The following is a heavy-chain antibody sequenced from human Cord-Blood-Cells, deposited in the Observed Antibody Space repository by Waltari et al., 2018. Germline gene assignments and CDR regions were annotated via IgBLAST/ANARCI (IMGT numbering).Heavy chain of an antibody. CDR3: ARLKDYYGSGSYYYYYYYMDV. CDR1: GGSISSSSYY. CDR2: IYYSGST. J-gene: IGHJ6*03. D-gene: IGHD3-10*01. Sequence: QLQLQESGPGLVKPSETLSLTCTVSGGSISSSSYYWGWIRQPPGKGLGWIGSIYYSGSTYYIPSLKSRVTISVDTSKNQFSLKLSSVTAADTAVYYCARLKDYYGSGSYYYYYYYMDVWGKGTTVTVSS. V-gene: IGHV4-39*07.